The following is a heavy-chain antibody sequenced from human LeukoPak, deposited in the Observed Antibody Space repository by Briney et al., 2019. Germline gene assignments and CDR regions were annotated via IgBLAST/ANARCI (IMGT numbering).Heavy chain of an antibody. CDR2: ISGSGGST. Sequence: PGGSLRLSCAASGFTFSSYAVSWVRQAPGKGLEWVSGISGSGGSTYSADSVKGRFTISRDNSKNTLYLQMNSLRAEDTALYYCAKDRSCTNDICHGDFDYWGQGTLVTVS. CDR3: AKDRSCTNDICHGDFDY. J-gene: IGHJ4*02. CDR1: GFTFSSYA. D-gene: IGHD2-8*01. V-gene: IGHV3-23*01.